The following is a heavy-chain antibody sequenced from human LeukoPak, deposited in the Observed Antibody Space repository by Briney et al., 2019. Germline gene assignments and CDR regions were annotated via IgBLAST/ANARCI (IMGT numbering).Heavy chain of an antibody. V-gene: IGHV4-34*01. CDR1: GGSFNGYF. CDR2: VNHSGRT. CDR3: ARVTENYDFWSGSTVFDY. J-gene: IGHJ4*02. D-gene: IGHD3-3*01. Sequence: SETLSLTCAVYGGSFNGYFWSWIRQPPGKGLEWIGEVNHSGRTNYNPSLKSRVTISVDPSKSQFSLNLRSVTAADTAVYYCARVTENYDFWSGSTVFDYWGQGTQVTVSS.